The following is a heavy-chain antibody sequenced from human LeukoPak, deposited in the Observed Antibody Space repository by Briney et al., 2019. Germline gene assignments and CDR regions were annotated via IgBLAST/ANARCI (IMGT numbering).Heavy chain of an antibody. CDR3: ARGRGGYDSSAYGAFDI. J-gene: IGHJ3*02. CDR1: GGTFSSYA. CDR2: IIPIFGTA. V-gene: IGHV1-69*01. Sequence: ASVTVSFKASGGTFSSYAISWVRQAPGQGLEWVGGIIPIFGTANYAQKFQGRVTITADESTSTAYMELSSLRSEDTAVYYCARGRGGYDSSAYGAFDIWGQGTMVTVSS. D-gene: IGHD3-22*01.